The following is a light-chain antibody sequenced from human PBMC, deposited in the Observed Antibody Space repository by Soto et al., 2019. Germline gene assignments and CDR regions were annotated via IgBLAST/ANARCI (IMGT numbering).Light chain of an antibody. Sequence: DIQMTQSPSALSASIGDRVTITCRASQNVSTWLAWYQQKPGKAPRSLIFDASSLESGVSSRLSGTGSGTEFTLTINSLQPDDAVTYFCQHYCAFAPWTFGQGTKVQIK. CDR2: DAS. CDR1: QNVSTW. V-gene: IGKV1-5*01. CDR3: QHYCAFAPWT. J-gene: IGKJ1*01.